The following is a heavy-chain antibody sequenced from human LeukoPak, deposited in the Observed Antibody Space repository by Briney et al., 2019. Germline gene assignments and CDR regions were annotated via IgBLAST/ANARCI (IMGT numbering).Heavy chain of an antibody. CDR2: IRYEVNNK. J-gene: IGHJ4*02. D-gene: IGHD2-15*01. CDR1: GVIFSSYG. CDR3: AQGDCCGGPCPGPLN. V-gene: IGHV3-30*02. Sequence: PGGSLRLSCAASGVIFSSYGMHWVREAPGKGLEWVAFIRYEVNNKYYADSVKGRFTISRDNSKNTLYLQMNSLRVEDTSVYYCAQGDCCGGPCPGPLNWGQGTLVTVSS.